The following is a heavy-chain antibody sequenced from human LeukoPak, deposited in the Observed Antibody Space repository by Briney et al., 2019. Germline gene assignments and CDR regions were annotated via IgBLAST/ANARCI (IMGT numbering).Heavy chain of an antibody. CDR1: GGSFSGYY. CDR3: AVEVLIGGYQYFLH. CDR2: INHSGST. D-gene: IGHD1-26*01. J-gene: IGHJ1*01. Sequence: SETLSLTCAVYGGSFSGYYWSWIRQPPGKGLEWIGEINHSGSTNYNPSLKSRVSISVDTSKNQFSLKLSSVTAADTAVYYCAVEVLIGGYQYFLHWGQGTLVTVSS. V-gene: IGHV4-34*01.